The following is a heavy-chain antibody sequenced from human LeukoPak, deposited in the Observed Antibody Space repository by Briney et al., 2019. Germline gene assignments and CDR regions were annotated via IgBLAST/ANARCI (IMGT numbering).Heavy chain of an antibody. J-gene: IGHJ3*02. V-gene: IGHV3-30*03. Sequence: GRSLRLSCAASGFTFSTYGMHWVRQAPGKGLEWVAVISYDGSNKYYADSVKGRFTISRDNSKSTLYLQMNSLRAEDTAVYYCARIMVRGVRGAFDIWGQGTMVTVSS. CDR2: ISYDGSNK. CDR1: GFTFSTYG. D-gene: IGHD3-10*01. CDR3: ARIMVRGVRGAFDI.